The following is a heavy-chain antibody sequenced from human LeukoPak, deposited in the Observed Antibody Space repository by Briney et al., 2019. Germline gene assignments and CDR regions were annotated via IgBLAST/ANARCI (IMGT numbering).Heavy chain of an antibody. J-gene: IGHJ4*02. CDR1: GGSFSGYY. V-gene: IGHV4-34*01. CDR3: ARKGTIAPTGASHFDH. Sequence: PSETLSLTCAVYGGSFSGYYWSWIRQPPGKGLEWIGEINHSGSTNYNPSLKSRVTISVDTSKNQFSVKLNSVTAADTAVYYCARKGTIAPTGASHFDHWGQGTLVTVSS. D-gene: IGHD6-13*01. CDR2: INHSGST.